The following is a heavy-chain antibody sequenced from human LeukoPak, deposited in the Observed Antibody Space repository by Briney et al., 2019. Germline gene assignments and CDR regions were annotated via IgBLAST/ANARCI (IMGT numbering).Heavy chain of an antibody. CDR1: GVPISSRSYY. CDR2: IYSGGST. Sequence: ETLSLTCSVSGVPISSRSYYWGWIRQPPGKGLEWVSVIYSGGSTYYADSVKGRFTISRDNSKNTLYLQMNSLRAEDTAVYYCARDSSGWFDYWGQGTLVTVSS. CDR3: ARDSSGWFDY. D-gene: IGHD6-19*01. J-gene: IGHJ4*02. V-gene: IGHV3-66*01.